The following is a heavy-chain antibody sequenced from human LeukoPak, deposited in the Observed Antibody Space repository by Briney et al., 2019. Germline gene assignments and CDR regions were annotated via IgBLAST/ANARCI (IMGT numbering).Heavy chain of an antibody. V-gene: IGHV3-7*05. D-gene: IGHD2-15*01. J-gene: IGHJ6*02. CDR1: GFSLSNYW. CDR2: IKHDGSEK. CDR3: AISPTPVDV. Sequence: GGSLRLSCAASGFSLSNYWMTWVRQAPGKGLEWVANIKHDGSEKYYVDSVKGRFTISRDNANNSVYLQMNSLRAEDTAVYYCAISPTPVDVWGQGTTVTVSS.